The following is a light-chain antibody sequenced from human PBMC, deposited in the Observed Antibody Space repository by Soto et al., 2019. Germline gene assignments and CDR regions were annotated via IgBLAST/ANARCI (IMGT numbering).Light chain of an antibody. CDR2: VNS. CDR1: SSNIGAGYD. V-gene: IGLV1-40*01. CDR3: QSYDSSLSVYYV. Sequence: QSVLTQPPSVSGAPGQRVTISCTGSSSNIGAGYDVHWYQQLPGTAPKLLIYVNSNRPSGVPDRFSGSKSGTSASLAITGLQAEDEADYYCQSYDSSLSVYYVFGTGTKLTVL. J-gene: IGLJ1*01.